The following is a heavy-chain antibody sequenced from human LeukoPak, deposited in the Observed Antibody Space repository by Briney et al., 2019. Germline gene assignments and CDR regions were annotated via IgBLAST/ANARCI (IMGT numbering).Heavy chain of an antibody. CDR2: IRSKAFGGTP. V-gene: IGHV3-49*03. J-gene: IGHJ4*02. CDR1: GFTFDDYA. CDR3: TRNTVTVHFDY. Sequence: AGGSLRLSCSASGFTFDDYAVSWYRQAPGKGLEWVGFIRSKAFGGTPEYAASVRGRFTISRDDSKSIAYLQMNSLQTEDTAVYYCTRNTVTVHFDYWSQGTLVTVSS. D-gene: IGHD4-17*01.